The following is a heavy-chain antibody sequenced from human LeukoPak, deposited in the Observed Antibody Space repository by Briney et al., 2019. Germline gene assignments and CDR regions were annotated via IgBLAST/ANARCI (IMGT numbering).Heavy chain of an antibody. CDR1: GGSISGYF. CDR3: ARVPSGCGGTCPSDH. J-gene: IGHJ4*02. D-gene: IGHD2-15*01. V-gene: IGHV4-4*07. CDR2: IHDNGDS. Sequence: SETLSLTCTVSGGSISGYFWSWIRQPAGKGLEWIGRIHDNGDSNHNPSLKSRVTMALDTSGNQVSLKLTSVTAADTAVYYCARVPSGCGGTCPSDHWGPGTLVTVSS.